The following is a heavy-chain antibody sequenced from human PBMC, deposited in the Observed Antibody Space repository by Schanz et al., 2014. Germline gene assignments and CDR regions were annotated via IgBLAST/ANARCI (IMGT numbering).Heavy chain of an antibody. J-gene: IGHJ6*02. CDR1: GFTFSTYA. Sequence: EVQLVESGGGLVQPGGSLRLSCAASGFTFSTYAMSWVRQAPGKGLEWVSAISGSDGSTYYADSVKGRFTISRDNSKNTLHLQMNSLSADDTAVCYCTKGMGYCSGATCYDYYYYGLAVLCHWTTVSVSS. CDR3: TKGMGYCSGATCYDYYYYGLAV. CDR2: ISGSDGST. D-gene: IGHD2-15*01. V-gene: IGHV3-23*04.